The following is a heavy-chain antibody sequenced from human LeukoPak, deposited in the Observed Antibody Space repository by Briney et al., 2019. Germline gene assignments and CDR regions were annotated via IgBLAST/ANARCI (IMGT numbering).Heavy chain of an antibody. CDR1: GYTFTSYG. Sequence: ASVKVSCKASGYTFTSYGISWVRQAPGQGLEWMGWISAYNGNTNYAQKLQGRVTMTTDTSTSTAYMELRSLRSDDTAVYYCARDRSVVATTGVDSWGQGTLVTVSS. CDR3: ARDRSVVATTGVDS. V-gene: IGHV1-18*01. CDR2: ISAYNGNT. D-gene: IGHD5-12*01. J-gene: IGHJ4*02.